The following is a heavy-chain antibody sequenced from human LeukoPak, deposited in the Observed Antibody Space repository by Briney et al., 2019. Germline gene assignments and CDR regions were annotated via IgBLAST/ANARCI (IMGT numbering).Heavy chain of an antibody. J-gene: IGHJ4*02. Sequence: SETLSLTCAVYGGSFSGYYWSWIRQPPGKGLEWIGEINHSGSTNYNPSLKSRVTISVDTSKNQFSLKLSSVTAADTAVYYCARRKRSGYDAFDYWGQGTLVTVSS. CDR2: INHSGST. CDR1: GGSFSGYY. D-gene: IGHD5-12*01. CDR3: ARRKRSGYDAFDY. V-gene: IGHV4-34*01.